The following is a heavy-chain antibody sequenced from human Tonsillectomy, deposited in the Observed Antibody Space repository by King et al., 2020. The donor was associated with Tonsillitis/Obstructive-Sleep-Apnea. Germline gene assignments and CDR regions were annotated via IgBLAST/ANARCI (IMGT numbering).Heavy chain of an antibody. CDR2: IYYSGST. V-gene: IGHV4-39*02. CDR3: ARRVSGSYFIDY. J-gene: IGHJ4*02. CDR1: GGSISSDSYY. Sequence: QLQESGPGLVKPSETLSLTCTVSGGSISSDSYYWGWIRQPPGKGLEWIGCIYYSGSTYYNPSLKSRVTISVDTSKNHFSLKMRSVTAADTAVYYCARRVSGSYFIDYWGQGTLVTVSS. D-gene: IGHD1-26*01.